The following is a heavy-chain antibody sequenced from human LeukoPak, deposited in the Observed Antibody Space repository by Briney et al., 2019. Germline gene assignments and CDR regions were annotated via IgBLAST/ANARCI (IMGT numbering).Heavy chain of an antibody. CDR1: GFTFSNAW. J-gene: IGHJ3*02. CDR2: IKSKTDGGTT. CDR3: TTGWATRDAFDI. D-gene: IGHD5-12*01. V-gene: IGHV3-15*01. Sequence: GGSLRLSCAASGFTFSNAWMSWVRRAPGKGLEWVGRIKSKTDGGTTDYAAPVKGRFTISRDDSKNTLYLQMNSLKTVDTAVYYCTTGWATRDAFDIWGQGTMVTVSS.